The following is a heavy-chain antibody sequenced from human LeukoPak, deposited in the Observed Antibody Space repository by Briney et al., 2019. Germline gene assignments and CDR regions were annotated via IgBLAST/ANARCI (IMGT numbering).Heavy chain of an antibody. D-gene: IGHD3-10*01. CDR1: GFIFSSYW. CDR3: ARERHYGSGSSAFDI. CDR2: IKQDGSEK. V-gene: IGHV3-7*01. J-gene: IGHJ3*02. Sequence: GGSLRLSCAASGFIFSSYWMSWVRQAPGKGLEWVANIKQDGSEKYYVDSVKGRFTISRDNAKNSLYLQMNSLRAEDTAVYYCARERHYGSGSSAFDIWGQGTMVTVSS.